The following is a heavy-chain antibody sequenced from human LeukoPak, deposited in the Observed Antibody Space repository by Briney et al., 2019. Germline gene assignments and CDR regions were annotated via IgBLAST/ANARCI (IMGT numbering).Heavy chain of an antibody. D-gene: IGHD3-9*01. J-gene: IGHJ4*02. CDR3: ASTYDILTGPLEYYFDY. Sequence: PGGSLRLSCAASGFTFSSYWMHWVRQAPGKGLGWVSRINSDGSSTSYADSVKGRFTISRDNAKNTLYLQMNSLRAEDTAVYYCASTYDILTGPLEYYFDYWGQGTLVTVSS. CDR2: INSDGSST. V-gene: IGHV3-74*01. CDR1: GFTFSSYW.